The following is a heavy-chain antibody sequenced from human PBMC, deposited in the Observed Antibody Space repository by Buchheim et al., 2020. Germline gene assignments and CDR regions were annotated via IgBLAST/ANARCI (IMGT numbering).Heavy chain of an antibody. V-gene: IGHV3-33*01. Sequence: QVQLVESGGGVVQPGRSLRLSCAASGFTFSSYGMHWVRQAPGKGLAWVAVIWYDGSNKYYADSVKGRFTISRDNSKNTLYLQMNSLRAEDTAVYYCARVGGYCSGGSCYSGVRDMDYWGQGTL. CDR1: GFTFSSYG. CDR3: ARVGGYCSGGSCYSGVRDMDY. D-gene: IGHD2-15*01. CDR2: IWYDGSNK. J-gene: IGHJ4*02.